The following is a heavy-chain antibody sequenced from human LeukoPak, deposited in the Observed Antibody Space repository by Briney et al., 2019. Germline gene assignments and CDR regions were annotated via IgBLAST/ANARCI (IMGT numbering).Heavy chain of an antibody. Sequence: GGSLRLSCAASGFTFSSYGMHWVRQAPGKGLEWVAVIWYDGSNKYYADSVKGRFTISRDNSKNTLYLQMNSLRAEDTAVYYCARDLGYCSSTSCYGGSIYYYYYGMDVWGQGTTVTVSS. CDR3: ARDLGYCSSTSCYGGSIYYYYYGMDV. J-gene: IGHJ6*02. V-gene: IGHV3-33*01. CDR1: GFTFSSYG. D-gene: IGHD2-2*01. CDR2: IWYDGSNK.